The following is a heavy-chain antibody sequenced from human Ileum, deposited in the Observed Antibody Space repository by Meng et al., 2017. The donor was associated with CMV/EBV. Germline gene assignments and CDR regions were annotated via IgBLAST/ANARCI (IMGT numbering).Heavy chain of an antibody. CDR1: GFAFSDYS. J-gene: IGHJ4*02. Sequence: ASGFAFSDYSMNWVRQAPGGGLEWLSIVYRQSRAKYYAESVRGRFTISGDDSTSTLYLQMNSLRADDTATYYCAKDTTPDSRYNFDCWGQGTLVTVSS. V-gene: IGHV3-23*03. CDR2: VYRQSRAK. D-gene: IGHD2-2*02. CDR3: AKDTTPDSRYNFDC.